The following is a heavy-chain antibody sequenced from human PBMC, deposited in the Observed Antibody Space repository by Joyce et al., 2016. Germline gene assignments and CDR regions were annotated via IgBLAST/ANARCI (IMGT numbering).Heavy chain of an antibody. J-gene: IGHJ3*02. CDR2: VYAAGDT. V-gene: IGHV4-4*07. D-gene: IGHD2/OR15-2a*01. CDR3: ARGGKAFNSSTSRNAFDI. CDR1: GNSISSYF. Sequence: QVQLQQSGPGLVQPSETLSLFCTVSGNSISSYFWAWIRQPAGRGLEWIVRVYAAGDTGYNPSLKSRRSMSLDTSTNQFSLRLDSVSAADTAIYDCARGGKAFNSSTSRNAFDIWGQGTVVSVSS.